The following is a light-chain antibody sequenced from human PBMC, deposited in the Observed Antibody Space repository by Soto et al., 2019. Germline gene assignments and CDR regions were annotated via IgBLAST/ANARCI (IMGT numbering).Light chain of an antibody. CDR3: SSYAGSSNV. V-gene: IGLV2-8*01. CDR2: EVN. CDR1: SSDVGGYNY. J-gene: IGLJ1*01. Sequence: QCVRTQPPSGSGSPGQSVPISCTGTSSDVGGYNYVSWYQQHPGKAPKLMIYEVNKRPSGVPDRCSGSKSGNTASLTVSGLQAEDEADYYCSSYAGSSNVFGPGTKVT.